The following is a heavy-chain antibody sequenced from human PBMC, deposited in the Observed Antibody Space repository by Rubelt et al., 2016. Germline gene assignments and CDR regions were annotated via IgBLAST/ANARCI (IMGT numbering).Heavy chain of an antibody. CDR3: ARVTPGAFGWFDP. J-gene: IGHJ5*02. Sequence: QVQLQESGPGLVKPSETLSLTCTVSGGSISSYYWSWIRQPPGKGLEWIGYIYYSGSTNYNPSLKSRVTISVDTSKNQFSLKLSSVTAADTAVYYCARVTPGAFGWFDPWGQGTLVTVSS. V-gene: IGHV4-59*01. D-gene: IGHD3-10*01. CDR1: GGSISSYY. CDR2: IYYSGST.